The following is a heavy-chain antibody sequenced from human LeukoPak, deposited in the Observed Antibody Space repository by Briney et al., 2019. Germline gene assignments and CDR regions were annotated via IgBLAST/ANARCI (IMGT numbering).Heavy chain of an antibody. D-gene: IGHD4-17*01. CDR2: IYHSGYA. V-gene: IGHV4-59*08. CDR1: DGSITNYD. J-gene: IGHJ4*02. CDR3: ARHNIASDGARLFDF. Sequence: SETLSLTCTVSDGSITNYDWSWVRQPPGKGPEWIGYIYHSGYAKYNPSFKSRVTMSVDTSKSQFSLQLTSVTAADTAVYYCARHNIASDGARLFDFWGRGTLVAVSS.